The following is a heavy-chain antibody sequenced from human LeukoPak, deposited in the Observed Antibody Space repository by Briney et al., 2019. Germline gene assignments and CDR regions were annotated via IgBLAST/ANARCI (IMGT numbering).Heavy chain of an antibody. Sequence: SETLSLTCTVSGGSISSSSYYWGWIRQPPGKGLEWIGSIYYSGSTYYNPSLKSRVTISVDTSKNQFSLKLSSVTAADTAVYYCARVRATVTTSRHNWFDPWGQGTLVTVSS. CDR1: GGSISSSSYY. V-gene: IGHV4-39*07. D-gene: IGHD4-17*01. CDR3: ARVRATVTTSRHNWFDP. CDR2: IYYSGST. J-gene: IGHJ5*02.